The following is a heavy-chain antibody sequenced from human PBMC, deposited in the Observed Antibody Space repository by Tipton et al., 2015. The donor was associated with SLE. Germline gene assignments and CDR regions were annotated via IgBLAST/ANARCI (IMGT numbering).Heavy chain of an antibody. Sequence: TLSLTCSVSGGSIRSSSFYWGWIRQPPGKGLEWIGSMHHTGATYSSPSLKSRVTLSLDKSQNQFSLKLTPVTAADTAVYYCTRGGRGDGANPFDPWGQGTLVTVSS. J-gene: IGHJ5*02. CDR3: TRGGRGDGANPFDP. CDR2: MHHTGAT. D-gene: IGHD4/OR15-4a*01. CDR1: GGSIRSSSFY. V-gene: IGHV4-39*07.